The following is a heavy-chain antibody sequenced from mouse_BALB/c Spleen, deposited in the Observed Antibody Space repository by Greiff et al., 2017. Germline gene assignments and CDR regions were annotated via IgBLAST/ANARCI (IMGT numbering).Heavy chain of an antibody. Sequence: QVQLQQSAAELARPGASVKMSCKASGYTFTSYTMHWVKQRPGQGLEWIGYINPSSGYTEYNQKFKDKTTLTADKSSSTAYMQLSSLTSEDSAVYYCASRYPGAWFAYWGQGTLVTVSA. CDR3: ASRYPGAWFAY. CDR1: GYTFTSYT. V-gene: IGHV1-4*02. J-gene: IGHJ3*01. D-gene: IGHD1-1*01. CDR2: INPSSGYT.